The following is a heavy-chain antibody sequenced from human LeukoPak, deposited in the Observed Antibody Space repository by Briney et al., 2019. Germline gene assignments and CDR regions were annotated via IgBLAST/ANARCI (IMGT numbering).Heavy chain of an antibody. CDR2: IYYSGST. CDR3: ARRSDSSGWYVFDY. CDR1: GDSISSGGYY. D-gene: IGHD6-19*01. V-gene: IGHV4-39*01. J-gene: IGHJ4*02. Sequence: SETLSLTCTVSGDSISSGGYYWSWIRQHPGKGLEWIGYIYYSGSTYYNPSLKSRVTISVDTSKNQFSLKLSSVTAADTAVYYCARRSDSSGWYVFDYWGQGTLVTVSS.